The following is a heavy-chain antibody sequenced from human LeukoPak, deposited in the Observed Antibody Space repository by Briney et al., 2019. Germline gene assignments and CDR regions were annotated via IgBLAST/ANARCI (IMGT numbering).Heavy chain of an antibody. CDR2: IGTIGSPI. Sequence: PGGSLRLSCAASGFTFRSFEMNWVRQAPGKGLEWLSYIGTIGSPIYYADSVKGRFTISRDNARNSLCLHMNSLRVEDTAVYYCASFYDSSGRDYWGQGTLVTVSS. J-gene: IGHJ4*02. CDR3: ASFYDSSGRDY. V-gene: IGHV3-48*03. D-gene: IGHD3-22*01. CDR1: GFTFRSFE.